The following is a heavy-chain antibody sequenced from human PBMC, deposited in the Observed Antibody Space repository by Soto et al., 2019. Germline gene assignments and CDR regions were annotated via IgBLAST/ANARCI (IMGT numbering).Heavy chain of an antibody. CDR3: ATPPQGCSGYYYDWYFDL. D-gene: IGHD3-22*01. CDR1: GGTFSSYA. V-gene: IGHV1-69*01. Sequence: QVQLVKSGAEVKKPGSSVKVSCKASGGTFSSYAISWVRQAPGQGLEWMGGIIPIFGTANYAQKFQGRVTITADESTSTAYMELSSLRSEDTAVYYCATPPQGCSGYYYDWYFDLWGRGTLVTVSS. CDR2: IIPIFGTA. J-gene: IGHJ2*01.